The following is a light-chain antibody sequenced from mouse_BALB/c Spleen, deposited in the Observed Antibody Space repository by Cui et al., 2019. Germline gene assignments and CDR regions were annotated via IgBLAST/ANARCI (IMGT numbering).Light chain of an antibody. V-gene: IGKV4-80*01. CDR1: SRVSY. CDR2: STS. CDR3: HQWSSYPWT. Sequence: QIVLTQSTAIMSASLGEEITLTCSASSRVSYMHWYQQKSGTSPKLLIYSTSNLASGVPSRFSGSGSGTFYSLTISSVEAEDAADYYCHQWSSYPWTFGGGTKLEIK. J-gene: IGKJ1*01.